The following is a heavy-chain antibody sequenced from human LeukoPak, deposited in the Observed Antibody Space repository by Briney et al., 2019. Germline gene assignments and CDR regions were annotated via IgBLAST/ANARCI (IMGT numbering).Heavy chain of an antibody. V-gene: IGHV3-33*01. CDR2: IWDDGSNI. CDR3: ATAGNNYDISSFSALDY. D-gene: IGHD3-22*01. Sequence: PGGSLRLSCAASGFTFSSYGMHWVRQAPGKGLEWLAVIWDDGSNIYYADSVKGRFAISRDNSKNTLYLLLNSLRADDTAVYYCATAGNNYDISSFSALDYWGQGTLVTVSS. J-gene: IGHJ4*02. CDR1: GFTFSSYG.